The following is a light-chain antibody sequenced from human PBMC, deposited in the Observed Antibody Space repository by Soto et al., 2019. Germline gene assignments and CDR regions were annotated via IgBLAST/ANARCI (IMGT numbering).Light chain of an antibody. CDR2: DVS. Sequence: QSALTQPASVSGSPGQSITISCTGTSSDVGGYNYVSWYQQHPGKAPKLMIYDVSNRPSGVSNRFSGSKSGNTASLTISGLQAEDEADYYCSSYTSSSTLEPVFGTGTRSPS. V-gene: IGLV2-14*01. CDR1: SSDVGGYNY. J-gene: IGLJ1*01. CDR3: SSYTSSSTLEPV.